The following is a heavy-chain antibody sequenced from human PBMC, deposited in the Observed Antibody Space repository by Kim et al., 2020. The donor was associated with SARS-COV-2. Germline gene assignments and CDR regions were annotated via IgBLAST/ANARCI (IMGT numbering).Heavy chain of an antibody. CDR1: GFTFSSYS. V-gene: IGHV3-21*01. Sequence: GGSLRLSCAASGFTFSSYSMNWVRQAPGKGLEWVSSISSSSSYIYYADSVKGRFTISRDNAKNSLYLQMNSLRAEDTAVYYCARAGDYGEMVLICDYWGQGTLVTVSS. CDR3: ARAGDYGEMVLICDY. D-gene: IGHD4-17*01. CDR2: ISSSSSYI. J-gene: IGHJ4*02.